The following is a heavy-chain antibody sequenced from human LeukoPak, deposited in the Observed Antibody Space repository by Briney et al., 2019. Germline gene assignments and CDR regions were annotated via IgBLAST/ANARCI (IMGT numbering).Heavy chain of an antibody. J-gene: IGHJ4*02. CDR1: GFTFSSYS. CDR3: ARDRTPVEQWLVVGAPGN. CDR2: ISSSSSYI. V-gene: IGHV3-21*01. D-gene: IGHD6-19*01. Sequence: GGSLRLSCAASGFTFSSYSMNWVRQAPGKGLEWVSSISSSSSYIYYADSVKGRFTISRDNAKNSLYLQMNSLRAEDTAVYYCARDRTPVEQWLVVGAPGNWGQGTLVTVSS.